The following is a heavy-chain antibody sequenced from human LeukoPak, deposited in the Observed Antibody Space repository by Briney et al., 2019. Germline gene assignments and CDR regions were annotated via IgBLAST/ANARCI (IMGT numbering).Heavy chain of an antibody. CDR3: ARRLLWFGGAFGFDP. J-gene: IGHJ5*02. D-gene: IGHD3-10*01. CDR2: IYYSGST. CDR1: GGSISSYY. Sequence: NPSETLSLTCTVSGGSISSYYWSWIRQPPGKGLEWIGYIYYSGSTNYNPFLKSRVTISVDTSKNQFSLKLSSVTAADTAVYYCARRLLWFGGAFGFDPWGQGTLVTVSS. V-gene: IGHV4-59*01.